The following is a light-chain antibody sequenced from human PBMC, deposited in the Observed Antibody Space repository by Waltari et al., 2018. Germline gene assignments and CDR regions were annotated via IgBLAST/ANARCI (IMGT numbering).Light chain of an antibody. CDR3: QQYGGSLIT. Sequence: EIVLTQSPGTLSLSPGERATLSCRASQSVSSSSLAWYQQRPGQAPRLLIYGASSRATGIPDRFSGSGSATDFTLIISRLEPEDFAVYYCQQYGGSLITFGQGTRLEIK. CDR1: QSVSSSS. J-gene: IGKJ5*01. V-gene: IGKV3-20*01. CDR2: GAS.